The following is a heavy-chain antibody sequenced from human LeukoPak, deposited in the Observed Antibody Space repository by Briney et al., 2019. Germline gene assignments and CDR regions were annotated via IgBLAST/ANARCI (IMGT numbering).Heavy chain of an antibody. Sequence: PGGSLRLSCAASGFTFSSYAMSWVRQAPGKGLEWVSAISGSGSTYYADSVKGRFTISRDNSKNTVYLQMNSLRAEDTAVYYCAKVSAWAMVGATYFDYWGQGTLVTVSS. CDR3: AKVSAWAMVGATYFDY. CDR1: GFTFSSYA. CDR2: ISGSGST. D-gene: IGHD1-26*01. V-gene: IGHV3-23*01. J-gene: IGHJ4*02.